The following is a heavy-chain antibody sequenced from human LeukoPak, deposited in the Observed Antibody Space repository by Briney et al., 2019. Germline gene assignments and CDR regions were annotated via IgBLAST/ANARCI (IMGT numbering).Heavy chain of an antibody. V-gene: IGHV3-21*01. CDR3: AREVGTPQAFDI. Sequence: GGSLRLSCAASGFTFSSYSMNWVRQAPGKGLEWVSSISSSSSYIYYADSVKGRFTISRDNAKNSLYLQMNSLKAEDTAIYYCAREVGTPQAFDIWGQGTMVTVSS. CDR1: GFTFSSYS. CDR2: ISSSSSYI. J-gene: IGHJ3*02. D-gene: IGHD1-26*01.